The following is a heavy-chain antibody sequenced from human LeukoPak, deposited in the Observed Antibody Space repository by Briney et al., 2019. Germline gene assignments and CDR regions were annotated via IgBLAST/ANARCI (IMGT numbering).Heavy chain of an antibody. D-gene: IGHD1-7*01. CDR3: ARVPELHLDWFDP. Sequence: GASVKVSCKASGYTFTGYYMHWVRQAPGQGLEWMGWIKPNSGGTNYAQKFQGRVTMTRDTSISTAYMELSRLRSDDTAVYYCARVPELHLDWFDPWGQGTLVTVSS. CDR2: IKPNSGGT. CDR1: GYTFTGYY. J-gene: IGHJ5*02. V-gene: IGHV1-2*02.